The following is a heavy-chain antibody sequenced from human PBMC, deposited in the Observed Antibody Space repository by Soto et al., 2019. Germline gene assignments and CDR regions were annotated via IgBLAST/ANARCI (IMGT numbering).Heavy chain of an antibody. V-gene: IGHV3-21*01. CDR3: ARESEDLTSNFDY. CDR2: ISSTTNYI. CDR1: AFTFTRYS. Sequence: PGGSLRRSGAASAFTFTRYSMNWVRQAPGKGLEWVSSISSTTNYIYYADSMKGRFTVSRDNAKNSVYLEMNSLSAEDTAVYYCARESEDLTSNFDYWGQGTLVTVSS. J-gene: IGHJ4*02.